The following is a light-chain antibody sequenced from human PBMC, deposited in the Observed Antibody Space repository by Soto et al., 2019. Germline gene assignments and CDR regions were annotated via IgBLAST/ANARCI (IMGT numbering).Light chain of an antibody. CDR3: QQYDTSPKT. CDR1: QSVSSSY. Sequence: EIVLTQSPGTLSLSPGERATLSCRASQSVSSSYLAWYQQKPGQAPGLLIYGASSRATGIPDRFSASGSGTDFTLTISRMEPEDFALYYCQQYDTSPKTFGQGTKAEIK. V-gene: IGKV3-20*01. CDR2: GAS. J-gene: IGKJ1*01.